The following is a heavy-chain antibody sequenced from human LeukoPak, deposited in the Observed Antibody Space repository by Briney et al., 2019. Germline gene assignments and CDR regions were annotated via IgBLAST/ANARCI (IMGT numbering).Heavy chain of an antibody. CDR2: IGDSGRA. CDR3: ARGYSDDFWSGYPTATWWFDP. D-gene: IGHD3-3*01. V-gene: IGHV4-59*01. Sequence: SETLSLTCTVSGDSIGRYYWNWVRQPPGKGPEWIGYIGDSGRANYNPSLKSRVTISKDTSRNQFSLKLNSVTAADTAVYYCARGYSDDFWSGYPTATWWFDPWGLGTLVIVSS. J-gene: IGHJ5*02. CDR1: GDSIGRYY.